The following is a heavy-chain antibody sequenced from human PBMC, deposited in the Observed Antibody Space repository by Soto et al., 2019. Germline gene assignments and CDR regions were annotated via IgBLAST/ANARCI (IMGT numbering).Heavy chain of an antibody. CDR2: FDPEDGET. CDR3: ATVVHPYYDILTGSLDY. Sequence: ASVKVSCKVSGYTLTDLSMHWVRQAPGKGLEWMGGFDPEDGETIYAQKFQGRVTMTEDTSTDTAYMELSSLRSEDTAVYYCATVVHPYYDILTGSLDYWGQGTLVTVSS. CDR1: GYTLTDLS. J-gene: IGHJ4*02. D-gene: IGHD3-9*01. V-gene: IGHV1-24*01.